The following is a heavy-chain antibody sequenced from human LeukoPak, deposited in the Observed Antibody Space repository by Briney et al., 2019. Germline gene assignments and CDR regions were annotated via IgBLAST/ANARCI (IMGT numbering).Heavy chain of an antibody. CDR2: ISHDGYST. V-gene: IGHV3-7*01. Sequence: GESLRLSCVASGFYFNPYWMAWVRHAPGKWLEWVATISHDGYSTFYVDSVRGRFSISRDNAQNSLFLRMSSLRVDDTAVYYCAREYYSSFDYWGQGALVTVSS. J-gene: IGHJ4*02. D-gene: IGHD2-21*01. CDR1: GFYFNPYW. CDR3: AREYYSSFDY.